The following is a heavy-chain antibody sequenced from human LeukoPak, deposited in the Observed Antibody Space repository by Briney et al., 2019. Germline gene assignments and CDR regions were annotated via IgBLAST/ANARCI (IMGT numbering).Heavy chain of an antibody. CDR1: GGSFSGYY. J-gene: IGHJ4*02. V-gene: IGHV4-34*01. CDR3: ARGHADNRYFDY. Sequence: SETLPLTCAVYGGSFSGYYWSWIRQPPGKGLEWIGEINHSGSTNYNPSLKSRVTISVDTSKNQFSLKLSSVTAADTAVYYCARGHADNRYFDYWGQGTLVTVSS. CDR2: INHSGST.